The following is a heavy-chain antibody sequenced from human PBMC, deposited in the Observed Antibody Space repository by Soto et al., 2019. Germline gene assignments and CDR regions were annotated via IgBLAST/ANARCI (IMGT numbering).Heavy chain of an antibody. CDR3: ARASTVTTRGSRNNWFDP. Sequence: SETLSLTCTVSGGSIRSYYWSWIRQPPGKGLEWIGNIYYSGSTNYNPSLKSRVTISVDTSKNQFSLKLSSVTAADTAVYYCARASTVTTRGSRNNWFDPWGQGTLVTVSS. D-gene: IGHD4-17*01. V-gene: IGHV4-59*01. CDR1: GGSIRSYY. J-gene: IGHJ5*02. CDR2: IYYSGST.